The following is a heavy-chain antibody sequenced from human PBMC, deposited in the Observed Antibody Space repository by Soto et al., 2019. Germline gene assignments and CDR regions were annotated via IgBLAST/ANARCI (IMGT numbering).Heavy chain of an antibody. D-gene: IGHD2-2*01. Sequence: PSETLSLTCTVSDASISGYYWSWIRQPPGKGLEWIGYIYYSGSTTYNPSLKSRVTMSVDTSKNQLSLKLSSVTAADTAVYYCARLHCNSPNCVPLDPWGQGTLVTV. J-gene: IGHJ5*02. CDR3: ARLHCNSPNCVPLDP. V-gene: IGHV4-59*08. CDR2: IYYSGST. CDR1: DASISGYY.